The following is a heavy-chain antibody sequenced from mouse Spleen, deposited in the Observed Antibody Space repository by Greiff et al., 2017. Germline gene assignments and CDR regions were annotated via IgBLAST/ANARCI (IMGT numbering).Heavy chain of an antibody. CDR2: INPNYGTT. J-gene: IGHJ3*01. Sequence: EVHLVESGPELVKPGASVKISCKASGYSFTDYNMNWVKQSNGKSLEWIGVINPNYGTTSYNQKFKGKATLTVDQSSSTAYMQLNSLTSEDSAVYYCARGYSYYSYDPFAYWGQGTLVTVSA. V-gene: IGHV1-39*01. CDR1: GYSFTDYN. CDR3: ARGYSYYSYDPFAY. D-gene: IGHD2-12*01.